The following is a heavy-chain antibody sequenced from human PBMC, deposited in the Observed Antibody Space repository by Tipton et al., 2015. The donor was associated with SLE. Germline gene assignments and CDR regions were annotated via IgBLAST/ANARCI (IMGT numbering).Heavy chain of an antibody. J-gene: IGHJ3*02. CDR2: INPNSGGT. V-gene: IGHV1-2*02. D-gene: IGHD2-15*01. Sequence: QVQLVQSGAEVKKPGASVKVSCKASGYTFTGYYMHWVRQAPGQGLEWMGWINPNSGGTNYAQKFQGRVTMTRDTSISTAYMELSRLRSDDTAVYYCARDRMRTRGYCSGGSCLEAFDIWGQGTMVTVSS. CDR1: GYTFTGYY. CDR3: ARDRMRTRGYCSGGSCLEAFDI.